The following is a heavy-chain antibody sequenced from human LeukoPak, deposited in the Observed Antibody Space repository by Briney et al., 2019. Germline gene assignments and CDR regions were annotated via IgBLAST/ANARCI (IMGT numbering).Heavy chain of an antibody. Sequence: PSETLSLTCAVYGGSFSNYYWSWIRQSPGKGLEWIGEINHFESTSYSPSLKSRVTISVDTSKNQFSLKLNSLTAADTAVYYCVRGRGYTYHYRYYFDYWGQGTLVTVSS. CDR1: GGSFSNYY. V-gene: IGHV4-34*01. J-gene: IGHJ4*02. CDR2: INHFEST. D-gene: IGHD5-18*01. CDR3: VRGRGYTYHYRYYFDY.